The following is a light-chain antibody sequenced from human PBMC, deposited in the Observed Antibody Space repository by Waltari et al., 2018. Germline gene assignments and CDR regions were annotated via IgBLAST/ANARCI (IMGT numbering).Light chain of an antibody. J-gene: IGKJ1*01. V-gene: IGKV1-39*01. CDR3: QPTYTSLAWT. CDR2: AAS. CDR1: QSIDKF. Sequence: DIQMTQSPSSLSASVGDRVTITCRPSQSIDKFLNWYQKKPGKAPDLLIYAASTLQTGVPSRVSGSGSGTDFTLTITSLHPEDFATYYCQPTYTSLAWTFGQGTKVEIK.